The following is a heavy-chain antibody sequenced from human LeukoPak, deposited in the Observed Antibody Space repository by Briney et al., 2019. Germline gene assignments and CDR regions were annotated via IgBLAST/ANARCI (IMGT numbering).Heavy chain of an antibody. J-gene: IGHJ4*02. CDR1: GYTFTGYY. CDR3: ARADIVGAGDY. Sequence: ASVKVSCKASGYTFTGYYMDWVRQAPGQGLEWMGWINPNSGGTNYAQKFQGRVTMTRDTSISTAYMELSRLRSGDTAVYYCARADIVGAGDYWGQGTLVTVSS. V-gene: IGHV1-2*02. CDR2: INPNSGGT. D-gene: IGHD1-26*01.